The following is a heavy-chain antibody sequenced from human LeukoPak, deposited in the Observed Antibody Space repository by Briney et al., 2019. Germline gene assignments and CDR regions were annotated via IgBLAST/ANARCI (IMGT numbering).Heavy chain of an antibody. J-gene: IGHJ4*02. V-gene: IGHV3-30*02. CDR1: GFIFSNFG. D-gene: IGHD3-22*01. CDR2: IRSDGANE. CDR3: ASTYYYDSSGYFDY. Sequence: PGTSLRLSCAASGFIFSNFGMHWVRQAPGKGLEWVAFIRSDGANEFYADSVKGRFTISRDNSKNTLYLQMNSLRAEDTAVYYCASTYYYDSSGYFDYWGQGTLVTVSS.